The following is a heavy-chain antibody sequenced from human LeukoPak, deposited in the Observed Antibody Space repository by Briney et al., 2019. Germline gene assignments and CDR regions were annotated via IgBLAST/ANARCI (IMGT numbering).Heavy chain of an antibody. Sequence: GGSPRLSCAASGFTFSSYAMHWVRQAPGKGLEWVAVISYDGSNKYYADSVKGRFTISRDNSKNTLYLQMNSLRAEDTAVYYCAREMGYSYGPHYFDYWGQGTLVTVSS. D-gene: IGHD5-18*01. CDR1: GFTFSSYA. CDR2: ISYDGSNK. J-gene: IGHJ4*02. CDR3: AREMGYSYGPHYFDY. V-gene: IGHV3-30*04.